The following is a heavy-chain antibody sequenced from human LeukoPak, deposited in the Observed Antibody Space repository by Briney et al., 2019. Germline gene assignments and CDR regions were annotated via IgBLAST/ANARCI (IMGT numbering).Heavy chain of an antibody. CDR3: ASNRGGSSGYYFPFDY. J-gene: IGHJ4*02. CDR1: GFTFSSNG. Sequence: GGSLRLSCAVSGFTFSSNGMSWVRQAPGKGLEWVSGSSGSGGSTYYADSVKGRFTISRDNSKNTLYLQMNSLRAEDTAVYYCASNRGGSSGYYFPFDYWGQGTLVTVSS. CDR2: SSGSGGST. V-gene: IGHV3-23*01. D-gene: IGHD3-22*01.